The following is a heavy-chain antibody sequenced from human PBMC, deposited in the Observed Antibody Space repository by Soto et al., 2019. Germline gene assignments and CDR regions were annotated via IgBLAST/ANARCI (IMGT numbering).Heavy chain of an antibody. J-gene: IGHJ4*02. CDR1: AFSLSTNGVG. CDR2: IYWNEDK. V-gene: IGHV2-5*01. D-gene: IGHD2-8*01. Sequence: FGPALVNPTQTLTLTCTFSAFSLSTNGVGVGLIRQPPGNPLELLAVIYWNEDKRYSRALKSRLSITKDTSKNHVVLTMTTMYPVDTATYYCVHPVMVHTITGGHYFDYCRPGILVAVSS. CDR3: VHPVMVHTITGGHYFDY.